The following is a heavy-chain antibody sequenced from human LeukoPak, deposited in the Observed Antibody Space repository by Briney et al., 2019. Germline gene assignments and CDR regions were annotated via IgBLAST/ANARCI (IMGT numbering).Heavy chain of an antibody. CDR2: IVYDGSNK. Sequence: GGSLRLSCAASGFTFRSHNMHWVRQAPGQGLEWVAVIVYDGSNKFYADAVKGRYTISRDNPENTLYLQMDSLRVEDTAVYYCASGGPGRISYSGSGSYMAFWGQGTLVTVSS. V-gene: IGHV3-30-3*01. CDR1: GFTFRSHN. D-gene: IGHD3-10*01. J-gene: IGHJ4*01. CDR3: ASGGPGRISYSGSGSYMAF.